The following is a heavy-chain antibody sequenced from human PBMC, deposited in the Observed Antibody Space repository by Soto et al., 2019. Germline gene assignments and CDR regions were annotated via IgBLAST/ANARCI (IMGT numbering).Heavy chain of an antibody. V-gene: IGHV3-15*01. CDR1: GFTFSNAW. Sequence: GGSLRLSCAASGFTFSNAWMSWVRQAPGKGLEWVGRIKSKTDGGTTDYAAPVKGRFTISRDDSKNMLYLQMNSLKTEDTAVYYCTTDFRCSSTSCALFDYWGQGTLVTVSS. CDR2: IKSKTDGGTT. J-gene: IGHJ4*02. D-gene: IGHD2-2*01. CDR3: TTDFRCSSTSCALFDY.